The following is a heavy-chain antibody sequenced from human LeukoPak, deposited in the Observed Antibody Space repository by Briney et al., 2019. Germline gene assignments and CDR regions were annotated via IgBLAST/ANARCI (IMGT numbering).Heavy chain of an antibody. J-gene: IGHJ3*02. CDR3: ARVGWVLRYAFDI. CDR2: ISSSYAI. D-gene: IGHD3-16*01. V-gene: IGHV3-69-1*02. CDR1: GFTFTAFT. Sequence: GGSLRLSCAASGFTFTAFTINWVRQAPGKGLEWVSSISSSYAIYYADSVKGRFTISRDNAKNSLYLQMNSLRAEDTAVYYCARVGWVLRYAFDIWGQGTMVTVPS.